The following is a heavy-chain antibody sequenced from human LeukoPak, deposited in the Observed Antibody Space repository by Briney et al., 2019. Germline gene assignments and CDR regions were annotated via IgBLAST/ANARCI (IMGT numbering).Heavy chain of an antibody. Sequence: SETLSLTCTVSGDSISSFYWSWIRQPPGKGLEWIGNIYYTGSTNYNPSLNSRVTISVDTSKNQFSLKLSSVTAADTAVYYCARDSQGQNWFDPWGQGTLVTVSS. CDR3: ARDSQGQNWFDP. V-gene: IGHV4-59*01. J-gene: IGHJ5*02. CDR1: GDSISSFY. CDR2: IYYTGST.